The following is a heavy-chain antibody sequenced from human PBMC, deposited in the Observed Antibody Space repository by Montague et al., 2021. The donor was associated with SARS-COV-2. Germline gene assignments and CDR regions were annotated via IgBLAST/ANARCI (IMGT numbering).Heavy chain of an antibody. Sequence: SETLSLTCGVSGGPLSGYFWSWIRQTPGKGLEWIGEISHGGATKYNPTLKSRATVSVDTSRNQFSLKLNSVTAADTGVYYCARAPTLYDVLTGHDSEPDVWGRGTMVIVSS. V-gene: IGHV4-34*01. D-gene: IGHD3-9*01. CDR1: GGPLSGYF. J-gene: IGHJ3*01. CDR3: ARAPTLYDVLTGHDSEPDV. CDR2: ISHGGAT.